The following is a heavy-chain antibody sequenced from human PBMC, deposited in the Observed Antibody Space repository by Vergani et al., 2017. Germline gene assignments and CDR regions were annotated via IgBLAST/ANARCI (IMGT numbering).Heavy chain of an antibody. J-gene: IGHJ3*02. Sequence: EVQLVQSEAEVKKPGATVKISCKVSGYTFTDYYMHWVQQAPGKGLEWMGLVDPEDGETIYAEKFQGRVTITADTSTDTAYMELSSLRSEDTAVYYCATGVGDERYYGDPDAFDIWGQGTMVTVSS. CDR2: VDPEDGET. D-gene: IGHD4-17*01. CDR1: GYTFTDYY. CDR3: ATGVGDERYYGDPDAFDI. V-gene: IGHV1-69-2*01.